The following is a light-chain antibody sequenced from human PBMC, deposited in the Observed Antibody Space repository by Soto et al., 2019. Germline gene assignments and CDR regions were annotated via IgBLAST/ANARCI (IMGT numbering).Light chain of an antibody. Sequence: DIQMTQSPSTLSGSVGDRVTITCRASQTISSWLAWYQQKPGKAPKLLIYKASTLKSGVPSRFSRSGSRTEFTITISSLQPDDFATYYCQHYNSYSEAFGQVTKV. J-gene: IGKJ1*01. CDR2: KAS. V-gene: IGKV1-5*03. CDR3: QHYNSYSEA. CDR1: QTISSW.